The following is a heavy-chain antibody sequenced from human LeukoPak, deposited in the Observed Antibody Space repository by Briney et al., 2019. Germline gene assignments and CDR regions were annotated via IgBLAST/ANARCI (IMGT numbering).Heavy chain of an antibody. J-gene: IGHJ2*01. CDR1: GGSISSDY. CDR3: ARVVPGATMRVGHFDL. V-gene: IGHV4-59*01. CDR2: IYYSGST. D-gene: IGHD3-22*01. Sequence: SETLSLTCTVSGGSISSDYWSWIRQPPGKGLEWIGYIYYSGSTNYNPSLKSRVTISVDTSKNQFSLKLSSVTAADTAVYDCARVVPGATMRVGHFDLWGRGTLVTVSS.